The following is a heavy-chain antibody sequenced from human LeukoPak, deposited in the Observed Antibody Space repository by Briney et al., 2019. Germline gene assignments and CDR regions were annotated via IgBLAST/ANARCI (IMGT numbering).Heavy chain of an antibody. J-gene: IGHJ3*02. D-gene: IGHD1-14*01. Sequence: QVQLQESGPGLVKPSQTLSLTCTISCGSISSGDFYWTWIRQPPGKALEWIGYIYYSGSTYFNPSLKSRVTISVDTSKNQFSLKLSSVTAADTAVYYCARAGGKKAFDIWGQGTMVTVSS. CDR3: ARAGGKKAFDI. V-gene: IGHV4-30-4*08. CDR1: CGSISSGDFY. CDR2: IYYSGST.